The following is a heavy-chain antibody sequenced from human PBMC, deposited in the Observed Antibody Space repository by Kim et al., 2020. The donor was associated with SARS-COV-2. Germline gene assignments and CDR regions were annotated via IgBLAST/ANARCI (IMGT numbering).Heavy chain of an antibody. D-gene: IGHD2-2*01. CDR3: AKDNCSSTSCYPTLSY. V-gene: IGHV3-30*02. J-gene: IGHJ4*02. Sequence: SGTGRLAISRDNSKNTLYLQMNSLRAEDTAVYYCAKDNCSSTSCYPTLSYWGQGTLVTVSS.